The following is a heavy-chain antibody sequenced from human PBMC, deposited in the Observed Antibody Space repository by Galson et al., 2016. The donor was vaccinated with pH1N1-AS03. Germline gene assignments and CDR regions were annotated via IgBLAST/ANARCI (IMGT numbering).Heavy chain of an antibody. V-gene: IGHV6-1*01. Sequence: CAISWDSVSSNTVAWNWIRLSPSRGLEWLGGTYYRHKWYTDYGLSVERRLTITSSTSKNLISLQLNSLTPEDSAIYYFGRVRSLTSSWYGPIDDWGQGTRVTVSS. D-gene: IGHD6-13*01. CDR3: GRVRSLTSSWYGPIDD. J-gene: IGHJ4*02. CDR1: WDSVSSNTVA. CDR2: TYYRHKWYT.